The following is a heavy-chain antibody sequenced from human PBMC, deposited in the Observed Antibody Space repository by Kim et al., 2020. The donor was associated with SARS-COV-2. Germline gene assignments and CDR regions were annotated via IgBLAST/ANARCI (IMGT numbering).Heavy chain of an antibody. CDR2: ISYDGSNK. D-gene: IGHD4-4*01. J-gene: IGHJ6*03. V-gene: IGHV3-30-3*01. Sequence: GGSLRLSCAASGFTFSSYAMHWVRQAPGKGLEWVAVISYDGSNKYYADSVKGRFTISRDNSKNTLYLQMNSLRAEDTAVYYCASGRALNSNYYYYYMDV. CDR1: GFTFSSYA. CDR3: ASGRALNSNYYYYYMDV.